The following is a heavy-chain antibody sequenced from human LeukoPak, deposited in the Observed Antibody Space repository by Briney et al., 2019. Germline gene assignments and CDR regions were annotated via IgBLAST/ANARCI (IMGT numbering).Heavy chain of an antibody. D-gene: IGHD3-10*01. J-gene: IGHJ4*02. CDR3: ARVARYGGFDY. CDR2: ISAYNGNT. V-gene: IGHV1-18*01. CDR1: GYTFTSYG. Sequence: ASVKVSCKASGYTFTSYGISWVRQAPGQGLEWMGWISAYNGNTNYAQKLQGRITMTTDTSTSTAYMELRSLRSDGTAVYYCARVARYGGFDYWGQGTLVTVSS.